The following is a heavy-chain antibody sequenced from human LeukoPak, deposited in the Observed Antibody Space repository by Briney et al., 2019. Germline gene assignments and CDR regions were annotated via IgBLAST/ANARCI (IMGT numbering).Heavy chain of an antibody. CDR3: ARCRDGYIWGPGILDY. D-gene: IGHD5-24*01. V-gene: IGHV4-30-4*01. CDR1: GGSISSGDYY. CDR2: IYYSGST. J-gene: IGHJ4*02. Sequence: SQTLSLTFTVSGGSISSGDYYWSWIRQPPGKGLGWIGYIYYSGSTYYNPSLKSRVTISVDTSKNHFSLTLSSVTAADTAVYYCARCRDGYIWGPGILDYWGQGTLVTVSS.